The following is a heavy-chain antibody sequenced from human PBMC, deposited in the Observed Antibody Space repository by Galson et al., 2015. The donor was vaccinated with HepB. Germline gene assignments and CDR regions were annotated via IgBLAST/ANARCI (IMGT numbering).Heavy chain of an antibody. CDR2: IRYDGSNK. Sequence: SLRLSCAASGFTFSSYGMHWVRQAPGKGLEWVAFIRYDGSNKYYADSVKGRFTISRDNSKNTLYLQMNSLRAEDTAVYYCAKDSSRSSGWYGNWYFDLWGRGTLVTVSS. CDR3: AKDSSRSSGWYGNWYFDL. D-gene: IGHD6-19*01. CDR1: GFTFSSYG. J-gene: IGHJ2*01. V-gene: IGHV3-30*02.